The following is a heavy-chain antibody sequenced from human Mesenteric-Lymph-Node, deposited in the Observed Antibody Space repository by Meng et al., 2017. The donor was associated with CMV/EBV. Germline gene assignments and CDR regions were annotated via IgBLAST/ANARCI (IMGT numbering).Heavy chain of an antibody. Sequence: LTLTPYSFHWVRQSPGRGLEWVELITSDGSNKYYADSVKGRFTISRDNSKNMLYLEMNNLRPDDTAVYYSARGRDCRGNICYLTFDSWGQGTLVTVSS. D-gene: IGHD2-15*01. V-gene: IGHV3-30*03. CDR3: ARGRDCRGNICYLTFDS. J-gene: IGHJ4*02. CDR2: ITSDGSNK. CDR1: LTLTPYS.